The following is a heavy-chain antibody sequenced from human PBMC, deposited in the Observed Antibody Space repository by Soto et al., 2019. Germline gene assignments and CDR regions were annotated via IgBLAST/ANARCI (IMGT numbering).Heavy chain of an antibody. V-gene: IGHV4-39*01. CDR3: ARGFWVGHIAAAGPFDY. CDR2: IYYDGST. D-gene: IGHD6-13*01. J-gene: IGHJ4*02. CDR1: SGSISNSAYY. Sequence: PSETLSLTCTVSSGSISNSAYYWGWIRQPPGKGLEWIGSIYYDGSTYYNPSLKSRVTMSVDTSKNQFSLRLSSVTAADTAVCYCARGFWVGHIAAAGPFDYWGQGTLVTVSS.